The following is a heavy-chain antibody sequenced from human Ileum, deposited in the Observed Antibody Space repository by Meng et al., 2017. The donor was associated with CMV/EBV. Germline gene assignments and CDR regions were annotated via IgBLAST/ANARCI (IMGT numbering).Heavy chain of an antibody. D-gene: IGHD6-19*01. V-gene: IGHV3-30*04. CDR1: GFPFSNYA. Sequence: GESLKISCAASGFPFSNYAFYWVRLPPGKGLEWVAFISYDGTDKSYAESVKGRFTTSKDNSNSTLYLQTHSLRAEDTAVYFCARDYSVTGWPPDFWGQRTLVTVSS. J-gene: IGHJ4*02. CDR2: ISYDGTDK. CDR3: ARDYSVTGWPPDF.